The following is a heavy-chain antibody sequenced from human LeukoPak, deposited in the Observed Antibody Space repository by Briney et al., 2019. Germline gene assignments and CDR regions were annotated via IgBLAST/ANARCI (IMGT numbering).Heavy chain of an antibody. J-gene: IGHJ4*02. D-gene: IGHD3-9*01. CDR2: ISYDGSNK. V-gene: IGHV3-30*18. CDR3: AKAADYDILTGYWVYFDY. CDR1: GFTFSSYG. Sequence: PGGSLRLSCAASGFTFSSYGMHWVRQAPGKGLEWVAVISYDGSNKYYADSVKGRSTISRDNSKNTLYLQMNSLRAEDTAVYYCAKAADYDILTGYWVYFDYWGQGTLVTVSS.